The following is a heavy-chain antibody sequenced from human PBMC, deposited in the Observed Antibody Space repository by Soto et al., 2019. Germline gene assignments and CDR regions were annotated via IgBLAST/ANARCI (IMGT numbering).Heavy chain of an antibody. CDR1: GYSFTSYW. D-gene: IGHD3-22*01. CDR2: IYPGGSDT. Sequence: GESLKISCKGSGYSFTSYWIGWVRQMPGKGLEWMGIIYPGGSDTRYSPSFQGQVTISADKSISTAYLQWSSLKASDTAMYYCARHVGYYDSSGYYRDPRYYYYYGMDVWGQGTTVTVSS. J-gene: IGHJ6*02. V-gene: IGHV5-51*01. CDR3: ARHVGYYDSSGYYRDPRYYYYYGMDV.